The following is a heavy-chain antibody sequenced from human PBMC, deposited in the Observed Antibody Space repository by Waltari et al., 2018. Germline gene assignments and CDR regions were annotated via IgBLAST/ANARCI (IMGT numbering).Heavy chain of an antibody. V-gene: IGHV4-4*07. CDR2: IYTSGST. CDR3: ARDGRYGGILDY. D-gene: IGHD1-26*01. CDR1: GGSISSYY. J-gene: IGHJ4*02. Sequence: QVQLQESGPGLVKPSETLSLSRPVSGGSISSYYWSWIRPPAGKGLEWIGRIYTSGSTNYNPSLKSRVTMSVDTSKNQFSLKLSSVTAADTAVYYCARDGRYGGILDYWGQGTLVTVSS.